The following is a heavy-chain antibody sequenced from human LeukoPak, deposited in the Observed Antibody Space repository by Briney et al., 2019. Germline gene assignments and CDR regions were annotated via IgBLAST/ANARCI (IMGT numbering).Heavy chain of an antibody. CDR3: ARDHEVRGVIITYYGFDP. Sequence: ASVKVSCKASGYTFTSYYMHWVRQAPGQGLEWMGIINPSGGSTSYAQKFQGRVTMTRDMSTSTVYMELSSLRSEDTAVYYCARDHEVRGVIITYYGFDPWGQGTLVTVSS. V-gene: IGHV1-46*01. D-gene: IGHD3-10*01. J-gene: IGHJ5*02. CDR1: GYTFTSYY. CDR2: INPSGGST.